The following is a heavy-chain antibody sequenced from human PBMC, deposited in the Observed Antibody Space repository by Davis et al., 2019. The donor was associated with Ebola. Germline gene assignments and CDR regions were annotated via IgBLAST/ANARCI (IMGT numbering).Heavy chain of an antibody. CDR3: ARGERRYYDYNGMDV. J-gene: IGHJ6*02. D-gene: IGHD1-1*01. CDR2: ISTYGTTI. CDR1: GFTFSDYY. V-gene: IGHV3-11*01. Sequence: GESLKISCAASGFTFSDYYMSWIRQAPGKGLEWLSYISTYGTTIYYGDSVKGRFTISRDNAKNSLYLQMHSLRPEDTAGYYCARGERRYYDYNGMDVWGQGTTVTVSS.